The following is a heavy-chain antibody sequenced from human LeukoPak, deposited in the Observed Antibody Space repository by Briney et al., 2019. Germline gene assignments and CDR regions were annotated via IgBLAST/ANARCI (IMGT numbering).Heavy chain of an antibody. V-gene: IGHV3-30*02. CDR1: GVTFSRYG. J-gene: IGHJ5*02. CDR2: IRYDGSDK. Sequence: GGSLILSCAASGVTFSRYGMHWVRQAPGKGLEWVSFIRYDGSDKYYVDSVKGRFTISRDNSKNTLYLQLNSLRVEDTAVYYCATEGFDPWGQGTLVTVSS. CDR3: ATEGFDP.